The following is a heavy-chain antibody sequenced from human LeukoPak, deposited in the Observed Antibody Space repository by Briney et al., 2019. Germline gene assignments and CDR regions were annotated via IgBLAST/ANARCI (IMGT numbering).Heavy chain of an antibody. CDR1: GFTFNRCC. CDR3: TSWGDTTAEYFQR. D-gene: IGHD2-21*02. V-gene: IGHV3-7*01. Sequence: GGSLSLSCVVSGFTFNRCCMNWVRQAPGNGLEWVAHINPDGRDTYYVYSVKGRFTISRDNAQNSMYLQMNSLRVEDTSVYYCTSWGDTTAEYFQRWGQGTLVTVSS. J-gene: IGHJ1*01. CDR2: INPDGRDT.